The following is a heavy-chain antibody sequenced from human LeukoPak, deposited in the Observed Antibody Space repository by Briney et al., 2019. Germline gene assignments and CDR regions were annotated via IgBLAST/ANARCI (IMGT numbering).Heavy chain of an antibody. CDR3: ARAPGYGDPEAFDI. D-gene: IGHD4-17*01. J-gene: IGHJ3*02. CDR2: IYSGGST. V-gene: IGHV3-66*01. CDR1: GFTVSSNY. Sequence: PGGSLRLSCAASGFTVSSNYMSWVRQAPGKGLEWVSVIYSGGSTYYADSVKGRFTISRDNSKNTLYLQMNSLRAEDTAVYYCARAPGYGDPEAFDIWGQGTMVTVSS.